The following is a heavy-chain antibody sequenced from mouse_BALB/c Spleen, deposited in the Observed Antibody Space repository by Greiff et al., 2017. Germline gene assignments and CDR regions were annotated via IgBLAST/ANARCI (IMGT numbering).Heavy chain of an antibody. J-gene: IGHJ1*01. Sequence: DLVKPGASVKLSCKASGYTFTSYWINWIKQRPGQGLEWIGRIAPGSGSTYYNEMFKGKATLTVDTSSSTAYIQLSSLSSEDSAVYFCARSGTGTWYFDVWGAGTTVTVSS. D-gene: IGHD4-1*01. CDR3: ARSGTGTWYFDV. CDR2: IAPGSGST. CDR1: GYTFTSYW. V-gene: IGHV1S41*01.